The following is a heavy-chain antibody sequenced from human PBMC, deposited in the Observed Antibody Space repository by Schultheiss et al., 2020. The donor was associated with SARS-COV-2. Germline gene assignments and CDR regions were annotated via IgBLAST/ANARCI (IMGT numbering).Heavy chain of an antibody. CDR3: AKGRPFLYYFDY. Sequence: GGSLRFSCAASGFTFDDYAMTWVRQAPGKGLEWVSTISGIGSTTYYADSVKGRFTISRDNSNSTLYLQMNSLRAEDTALYFCAKGRPFLYYFDYWGPGTLVTVSS. V-gene: IGHV3-23*01. J-gene: IGHJ4*02. CDR2: ISGIGSTT. CDR1: GFTFDDYA. D-gene: IGHD2-21*01.